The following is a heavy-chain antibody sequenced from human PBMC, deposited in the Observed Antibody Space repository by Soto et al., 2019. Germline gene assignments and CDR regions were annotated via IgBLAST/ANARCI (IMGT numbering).Heavy chain of an antibody. CDR3: VKVGLSSSWYAYYFDY. CDR2: ISSNGGST. V-gene: IGHV3-64D*08. CDR1: GFTFSSYA. Sequence: GGSLRLSCSASGFTFSSYAMHWVRQAPGKGLEYVSAISSNGGSTYYADSVKGRFTISRDNSKNTLYLQMSSLRAEDTAVYYCVKVGLSSSWYAYYFDYWGQGTLVTVSS. J-gene: IGHJ4*02. D-gene: IGHD6-13*01.